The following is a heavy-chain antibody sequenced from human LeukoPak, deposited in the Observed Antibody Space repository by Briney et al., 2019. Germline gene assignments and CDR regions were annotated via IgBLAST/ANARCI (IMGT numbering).Heavy chain of an antibody. CDR2: INHSGST. CDR1: GGSFSGYY. Sequence: TSSETLSLTCAVYGGSFSGYYWSWIRQPPGKGLEWIGEINHSGSTNYNPSLKSRVTISVDTSKNQFSLNLTSVTAADTAVYFCAREDGYNSVDYWGQGTLVTVSS. J-gene: IGHJ4*02. V-gene: IGHV4-34*01. D-gene: IGHD5-24*01. CDR3: AREDGYNSVDY.